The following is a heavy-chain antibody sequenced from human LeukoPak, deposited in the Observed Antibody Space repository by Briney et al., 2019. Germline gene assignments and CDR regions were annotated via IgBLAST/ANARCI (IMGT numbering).Heavy chain of an antibody. CDR2: INPNRGGT. D-gene: IGHD3-10*01. J-gene: IGHJ4*02. Sequence: ASVKVSCKASGYTFTGYYMHWVRQAPGQGLEWMGWINPNRGGTNYAQKFQGWVTMTRDTSISTAYMELSRLRSDDTAVYYCARAHRLWSDPYYFDYWGQGTLVTVSS. CDR3: ARAHRLWSDPYYFDY. CDR1: GYTFTGYY. V-gene: IGHV1-2*04.